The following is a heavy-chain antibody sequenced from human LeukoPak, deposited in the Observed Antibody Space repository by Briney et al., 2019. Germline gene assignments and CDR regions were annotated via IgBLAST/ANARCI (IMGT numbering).Heavy chain of an antibody. Sequence: PGGSLRLSCAASEFTFDDYAMHWVRQAPGKGLEWVSGISWNGGSIGYADSVKGRFTISRDNAKNSLYVQMNSLRPEDTALYYCAKDLTGYYNLRGGFDIWGQGTMVTVSS. V-gene: IGHV3-9*01. CDR3: AKDLTGYYNLRGGFDI. CDR2: ISWNGGSI. J-gene: IGHJ3*02. D-gene: IGHD3-9*01. CDR1: EFTFDDYA.